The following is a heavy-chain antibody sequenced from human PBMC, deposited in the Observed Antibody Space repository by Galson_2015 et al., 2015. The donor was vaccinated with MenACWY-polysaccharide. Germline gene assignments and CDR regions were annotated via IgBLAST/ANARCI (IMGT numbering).Heavy chain of an antibody. CDR1: GFTFSSYW. CDR3: ARDYCSFSW. V-gene: IGHV3-74*01. D-gene: IGHD3-10*01. CDR2: INSYGSST. Sequence: SLRLSCAASGFTFSSYWMNWVRQAPGKGLEWVSSINSYGSSTSYADSVKGRFTISRDNAKNTLYLQMNSLRAEDTAVYYCARDYCSFSWWGQGTLVTVSS. J-gene: IGHJ4*02.